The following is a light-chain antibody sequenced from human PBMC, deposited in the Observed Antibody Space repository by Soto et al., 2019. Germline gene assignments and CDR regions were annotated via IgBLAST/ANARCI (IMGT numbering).Light chain of an antibody. CDR2: GAS. Sequence: EVVLTQSPATLSVSPGERATLSCRASQTVGSNLAWYQHKPGQAPRLLISGASTRATGVPARFGGSGSGTEFALTITGLQSEDFAVYYCQQRSNWLTLGGGTKVDIK. V-gene: IGKV3-15*01. CDR1: QTVGSN. CDR3: QQRSNWLT. J-gene: IGKJ4*01.